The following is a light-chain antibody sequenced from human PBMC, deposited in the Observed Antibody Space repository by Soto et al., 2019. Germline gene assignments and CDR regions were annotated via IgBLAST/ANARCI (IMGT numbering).Light chain of an antibody. CDR2: EAD. V-gene: IGLV2-23*02. J-gene: IGLJ2*01. Sequence: QSALTQPASVSGSLGQSITISCTGTGSDIAGYNYISWYQQLPGKAPKLIIYEADKRPSGVSNRFSGSKSGNTASLTISGLQADDEADYHCCSYGGYSTFVIFGGGTKVTVL. CDR1: GSDIAGYNY. CDR3: CSYGGYSTFVI.